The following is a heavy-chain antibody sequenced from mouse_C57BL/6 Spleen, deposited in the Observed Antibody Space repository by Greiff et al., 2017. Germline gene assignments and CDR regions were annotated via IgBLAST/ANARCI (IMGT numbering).Heavy chain of an antibody. CDR3: ARSRLPYYFDY. J-gene: IGHJ2*01. CDR2: INPNNGGT. V-gene: IGHV1-26*01. D-gene: IGHD2-2*01. CDR1: GYTFTDYY. Sequence: VQLQQSGPELVKPGASVKISCKASGYTFTDYYMNWVKQSHGKSLEWIGDINPNNGGTSYNQKFKGKATLTVDKSSSTAYMELRSLTSEDSAVYYCARSRLPYYFDYWGQGTTLTVSS.